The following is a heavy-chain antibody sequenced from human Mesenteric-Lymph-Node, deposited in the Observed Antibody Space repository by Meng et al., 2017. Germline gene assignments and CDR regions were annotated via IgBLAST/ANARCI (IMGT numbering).Heavy chain of an antibody. D-gene: IGHD6-19*01. Sequence: SVKVSCKASGGTFSSYAISWVRQAPGQGLEWMGGIIPIFGTANYAQKFQGRVTITADESTSTAYMELSSLRSDDTAVYYCARTNIALVGMAYWGQGTLVTVSS. V-gene: IGHV1-69*13. CDR3: ARTNIALVGMAY. CDR1: GGTFSSYA. J-gene: IGHJ4*02. CDR2: IIPIFGTA.